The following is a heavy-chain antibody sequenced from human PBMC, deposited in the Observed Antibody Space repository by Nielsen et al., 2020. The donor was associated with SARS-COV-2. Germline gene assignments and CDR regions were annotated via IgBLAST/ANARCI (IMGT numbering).Heavy chain of an antibody. CDR1: GYTFTTNY. J-gene: IGHJ5*02. Sequence: ASVKVSCKASGYTFTTNYIHWVRQAPGQGLEWMGRVNPNSGATNYAQKFQGRVTLTRDTSINTTYMELNRLTSDDTAVYYCARVRSSSGIWFDPWGQGTLVVVSS. D-gene: IGHD3-10*01. CDR2: VNPNSGAT. V-gene: IGHV1-2*06. CDR3: ARVRSSSGIWFDP.